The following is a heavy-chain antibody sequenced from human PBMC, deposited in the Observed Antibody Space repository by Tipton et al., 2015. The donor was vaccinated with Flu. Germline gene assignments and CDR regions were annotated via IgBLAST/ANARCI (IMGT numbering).Heavy chain of an antibody. V-gene: IGHV4-38-2*01. D-gene: IGHD3-10*01. CDR3: ARGRGGSTMVRGVIPMIDY. J-gene: IGHJ4*02. CDR2: IYHSGST. CDR1: GYSISSGYY. Sequence: LRLSCAVSGYSISSGYYWGWIRQPPGKGLEWIGSIYHSGSTYYNPSLKSRVTISVDTSKNQFSLKLSSVTAADTAVYYCARGRGGSTMVRGVIPMIDYWGQGTLVTVSS.